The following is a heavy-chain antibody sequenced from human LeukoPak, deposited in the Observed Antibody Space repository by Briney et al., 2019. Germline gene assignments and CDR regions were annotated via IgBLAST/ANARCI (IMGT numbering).Heavy chain of an antibody. CDR3: ASSVAANYGMDV. J-gene: IGHJ6*04. CDR1: GFTVSSNY. CDR2: ISYDGSNK. Sequence: PGGSLRLSCAASGFTVSSNYMSWVRQAPGKGLEWVTVISYDGSNKYYADSVKGRFTISRDNSKNTLYLQMNSLRGEDTAVYFCASSVAANYGMDVWGKGTTVTVSS. V-gene: IGHV3-30*03. D-gene: IGHD6-19*01.